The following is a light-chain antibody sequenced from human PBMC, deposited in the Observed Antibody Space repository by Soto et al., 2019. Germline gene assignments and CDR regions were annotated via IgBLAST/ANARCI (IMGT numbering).Light chain of an antibody. CDR2: DVS. CDR3: CSYAGSYSYV. V-gene: IGLV2-11*01. CDR1: SSDVGGYNY. J-gene: IGLJ1*01. Sequence: QSALTQPRSVSGSPGQSVTISCTGTSSDVGGYNYVSWYQQHPGKAPKLMIYDVSKRPSGVPDRFSGSKSGNTASLTIFGLQAEDEDDYFCCSYAGSYSYVLGTGTKVTV.